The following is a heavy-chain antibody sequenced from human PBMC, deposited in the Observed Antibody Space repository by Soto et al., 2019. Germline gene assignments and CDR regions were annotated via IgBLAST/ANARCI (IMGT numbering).Heavy chain of an antibody. V-gene: IGHV4-31*03. CDR1: GGSISSVNYY. Sequence: QVQLQESGPGLVKPSQTLSLTCRVSGGSISSVNYYWHWIRQHPGKGLEWIGYIFYSGSTYYNPSLKGRVTISVDTSKSQFSRKMGSVTAADTAVYYCAGGWPTVTGTYDYWGQGTLVTVSS. CDR2: IFYSGST. D-gene: IGHD1-1*01. CDR3: AGGWPTVTGTYDY. J-gene: IGHJ4*02.